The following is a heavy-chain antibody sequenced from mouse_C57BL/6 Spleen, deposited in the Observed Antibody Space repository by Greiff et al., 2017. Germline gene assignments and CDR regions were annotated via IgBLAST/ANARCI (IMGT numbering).Heavy chain of an antibody. CDR1: GYTFTDYY. CDR2: INPNNGGT. V-gene: IGHV1-26*01. Sequence: EVQLQQSGPELVKPGASVKISCKASGYTFTDYYMNWVKQSHGQSLEWIGDINPNNGGTSYNQKFKGKATLTVDKSSSTAYMELRSLTSEDSAVYYCARRGVYYGNSYYAMDYGGQGTSVTVSS. D-gene: IGHD2-1*01. J-gene: IGHJ4*01. CDR3: ARRGVYYGNSYYAMDY.